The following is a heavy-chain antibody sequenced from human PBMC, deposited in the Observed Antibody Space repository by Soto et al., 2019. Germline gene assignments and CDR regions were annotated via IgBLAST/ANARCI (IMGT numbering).Heavy chain of an antibody. CDR2: IYYTGST. D-gene: IGHD5-18*01. CDR1: GGSISTSSYY. Sequence: PSETLSLTCTVSGGSISTSSYYWGWIRQPPGKGLEWIGSIYYTGSTNYNPSLNSRVTISVDTSKNQFSLKLSSVTAADTAVYYCARGYILKANDVWGKGTTVTVSS. V-gene: IGHV4-39*01. J-gene: IGHJ6*04. CDR3: ARGYILKANDV.